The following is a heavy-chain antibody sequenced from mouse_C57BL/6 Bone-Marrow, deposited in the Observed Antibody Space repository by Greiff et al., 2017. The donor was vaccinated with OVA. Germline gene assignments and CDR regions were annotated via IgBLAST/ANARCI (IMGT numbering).Heavy chain of an antibody. Sequence: EVQRVESGAELVRPGASVKLSCTASGFNIKDDYMHWVKQRPEQSLEWIGWIDPENGDPEYASKFQGKATITADTSYNTAYLQLSSLTSEDTAVYYCTTDYSNYLDYWGQGTTLTGSS. CDR1: GFNIKDDY. CDR3: TTDYSNYLDY. V-gene: IGHV14-4*01. J-gene: IGHJ2*01. D-gene: IGHD2-5*01. CDR2: IDPENGDP.